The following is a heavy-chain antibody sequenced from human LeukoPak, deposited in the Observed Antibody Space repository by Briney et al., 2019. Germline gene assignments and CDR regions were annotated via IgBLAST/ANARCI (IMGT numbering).Heavy chain of an antibody. D-gene: IGHD3-22*01. Sequence: PGGSLRLSCAASGFTFSSYAMHWVRQAPGKGLEWVAVISYDGSNKYYADSVKGRFTIFRDNSKNTLYLQMNSLRAEDTAVYYCAKVFYYDSSGYYWGPFDYWGQGTLVTVSS. CDR2: ISYDGSNK. CDR1: GFTFSSYA. V-gene: IGHV3-30-3*01. J-gene: IGHJ4*02. CDR3: AKVFYYDSSGYYWGPFDY.